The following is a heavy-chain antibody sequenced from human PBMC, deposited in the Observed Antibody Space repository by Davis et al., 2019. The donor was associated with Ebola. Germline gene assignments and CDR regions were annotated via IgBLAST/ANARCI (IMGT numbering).Heavy chain of an antibody. Sequence: LRLSCTVSGGSISRGGSYWTWLRQHPGKGLEWTGYIYYSGSTYYKPSLKSRVTISLDTSKNQFSLNLYSVTAADTAVYYCRRDLRYDSSCYDCYFYMDVWGKGTTVTVSS. CDR1: GGSISRGGSY. D-gene: IGHD3-22*01. CDR2: IYYSGST. V-gene: IGHV4-31*03. J-gene: IGHJ6*03. CDR3: RRDLRYDSSCYDCYFYMDV.